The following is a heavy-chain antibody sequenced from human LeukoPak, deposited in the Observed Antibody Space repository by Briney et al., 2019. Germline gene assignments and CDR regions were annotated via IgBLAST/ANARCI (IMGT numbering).Heavy chain of an antibody. V-gene: IGHV3-33*06. D-gene: IGHD4-17*01. CDR1: GFTFSSYG. Sequence: PGGSLRLSCAASGFTFSSYGMHWVRQAPGKGLEWVAVIWYDGSNKYYADSVKGRFAISRDNSKNTLYLQMNSLRAEDTAVYYCAKDGVGPGYGEPYFDYWGQGTLVTVSS. J-gene: IGHJ4*02. CDR3: AKDGVGPGYGEPYFDY. CDR2: IWYDGSNK.